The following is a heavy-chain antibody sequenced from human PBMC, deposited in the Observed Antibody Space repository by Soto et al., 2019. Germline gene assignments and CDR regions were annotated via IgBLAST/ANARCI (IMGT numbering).Heavy chain of an antibody. J-gene: IGHJ4*02. CDR1: GFSFSNAW. CDR3: TPHLGEFFPLDY. D-gene: IGHD3-16*01. CDR2: IKSRADGGTT. V-gene: IGHV3-15*01. Sequence: EVQLVESGGDFVKPGGSLRVSCAVSGFSFSNAWVSWVRQAPGKGLEWVGRIKSRADGGTTDYTAPVKGRFTISRDDSKNTVFLRMNSLKTEDTAVYYWTPHLGEFFPLDYWGQGTLVTDSS.